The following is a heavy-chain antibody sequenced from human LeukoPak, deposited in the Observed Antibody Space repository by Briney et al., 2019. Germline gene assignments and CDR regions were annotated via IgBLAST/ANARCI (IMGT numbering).Heavy chain of an antibody. CDR1: GGSISSYY. Sequence: SETLSLTCTVSGGSISSYYWSRIRQPPGKGLEWIGYIYYSGSTNYNPSLKSRVTISVDTSKNQFSLKLSSVTAADTAVYYCARVVGGMAGYYYYMDVWGKGTTVTVSS. D-gene: IGHD1-26*01. J-gene: IGHJ6*03. V-gene: IGHV4-59*01. CDR2: IYYSGST. CDR3: ARVVGGMAGYYYYMDV.